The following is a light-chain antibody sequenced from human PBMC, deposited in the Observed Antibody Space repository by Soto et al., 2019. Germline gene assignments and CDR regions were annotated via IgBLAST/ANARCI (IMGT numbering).Light chain of an antibody. CDR3: QKYAEAPIP. J-gene: IGKJ5*01. V-gene: IGKV3-20*01. Sequence: EIVLTQSPGTLSLSPGERATLSCRASQSVSRNYLAWFQQKPGQPPRLLISGASSRAAGIPDKFSGSGSGTASTLPTANRGLEIFAANFCQKYAEAPIPFGQGPRLETK. CDR2: GAS. CDR1: QSVSRNY.